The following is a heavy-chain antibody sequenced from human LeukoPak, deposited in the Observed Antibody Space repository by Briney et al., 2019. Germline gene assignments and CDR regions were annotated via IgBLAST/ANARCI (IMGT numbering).Heavy chain of an antibody. J-gene: IGHJ3*02. CDR2: IYHSGST. V-gene: IGHV4-30-2*01. CDR1: GGSISSGGYY. CDR3: ARGSSSSEAFDI. D-gene: IGHD6-6*01. Sequence: PSQTLSLTCTVSGGSISSGGYYWSWIRQPPGKGLEWIGYIYHSGSTYYNPSLKSRLTISVDRSKNQFSLKLSSVTAADTAVYYCARGSSSSEAFDIWGQGTMVTVSS.